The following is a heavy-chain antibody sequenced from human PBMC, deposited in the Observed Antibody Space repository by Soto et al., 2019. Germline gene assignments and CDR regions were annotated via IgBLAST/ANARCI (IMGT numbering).Heavy chain of an antibody. CDR1: GGSISSGGYS. Sequence: SETLSLTCAVSGGSISSGGYSWSWIRQPPGKGLEWIGYIYHSGSTYYNPSLKSRVTISVDRSKNQFSLKLSSVTAADTAVYYCARALVVAAAYNAFDIWGQGTMVTVSS. J-gene: IGHJ3*02. CDR2: IYHSGST. V-gene: IGHV4-30-2*01. CDR3: ARALVVAAAYNAFDI. D-gene: IGHD2-15*01.